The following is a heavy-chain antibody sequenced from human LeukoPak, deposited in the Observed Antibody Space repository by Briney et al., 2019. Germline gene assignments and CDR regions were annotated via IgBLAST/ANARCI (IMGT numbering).Heavy chain of an antibody. D-gene: IGHD1-26*01. CDR2: IRQDGSEK. V-gene: IGHV3-7*01. CDR1: GFTFGNYW. Sequence: PGVSLRLSCAASGFTFGNYWMSWVRQAPGKGLEWVANIRQDGSEKFYVDSVKGRFTISRDNDKTSLYLQMNSLRGEDTAVYFCAIVGGSWELILWGQGTLVTV. CDR3: AIVGGSWELIL. J-gene: IGHJ4*02.